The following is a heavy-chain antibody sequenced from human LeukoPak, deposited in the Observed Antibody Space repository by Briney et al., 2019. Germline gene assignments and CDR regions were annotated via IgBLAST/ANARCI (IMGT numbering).Heavy chain of an antibody. D-gene: IGHD2-21*02. V-gene: IGHV1-69*06. J-gene: IGHJ6*03. CDR1: GGTFSSYA. CDR2: IIPIFGTA. CDR3: ARAPCGGDCYSSYYYYYMDV. Sequence: SVKVSCKASGGTFSSYAISWVRQAPGQGLEWMGGIIPIFGTANYAQKFQGRVTITADKSTSTAYMELSSLRSEDTAVYYCARAPCGGDCYSSYYYYYMDVWGKGTTVTVSS.